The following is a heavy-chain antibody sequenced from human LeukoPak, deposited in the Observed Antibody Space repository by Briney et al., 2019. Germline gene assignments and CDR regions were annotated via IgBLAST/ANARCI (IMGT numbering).Heavy chain of an antibody. Sequence: SETLSLTCTVSGASINIYTYYWGWIRQPPGKGLEWIGSVSYSGSPYYNPSLTSRATISVDTSRNQVSLKLTSVTAADTAVYYCARGPSGLRSPFNTWGQGTTVTVSS. CDR2: VSYSGSP. J-gene: IGHJ3*02. CDR1: GASINIYTYY. V-gene: IGHV4-39*07. CDR3: ARGPSGLRSPFNT. D-gene: IGHD5-12*01.